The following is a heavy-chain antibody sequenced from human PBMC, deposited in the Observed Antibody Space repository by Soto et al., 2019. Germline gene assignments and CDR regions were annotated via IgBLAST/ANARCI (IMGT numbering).Heavy chain of an antibody. J-gene: IGHJ4*02. CDR2: ISGSASST. D-gene: IGHD6-19*01. CDR1: GFTFSSYA. CDR3: AKDICTYSSGSCYFDY. V-gene: IGHV3-23*01. Sequence: GGSLRLSCAASGFTFSSYAMSWVRQAPGKGLDWVSTISGSASSTYYTDSVKGRFTISRDNSKNTLYLQMNSLRAEDTAIYYCAKDICTYSSGSCYFDYWGQGTLVTVSS.